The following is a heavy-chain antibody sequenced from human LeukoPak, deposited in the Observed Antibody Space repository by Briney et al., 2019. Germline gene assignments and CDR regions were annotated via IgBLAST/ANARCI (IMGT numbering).Heavy chain of an antibody. D-gene: IGHD1-7*01. CDR3: AKEGKTRNWNYYQAKAVY. CDR1: GFTFSSYA. Sequence: GGSLRLSCAASGFTFSSYAMSWVRQTPGKGLEWVSAISGSGGTTYYADSVKGRFTISRDNSKNTLFLQMNSLRAEDTAVYYCAKEGKTRNWNYYQAKAVYWGQGTLVTVSS. V-gene: IGHV3-23*01. CDR2: ISGSGGTT. J-gene: IGHJ4*02.